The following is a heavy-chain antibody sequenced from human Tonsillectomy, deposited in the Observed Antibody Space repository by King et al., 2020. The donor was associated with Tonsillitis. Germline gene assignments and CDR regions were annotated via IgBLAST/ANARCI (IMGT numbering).Heavy chain of an antibody. Sequence: VQLVESGGGLVKPGGSLRLSCAASGFTFSNAWMSWVRQAPGKGLEWVGRIKINIDGGTTDYAAPVKGRFTISRDDSKNTLYLQMNSLKTEDTAVYFCTTVIHYNWSYLGYDAFDIWGQGTMVIVSS. V-gene: IGHV3-15*01. CDR2: IKINIDGGTT. D-gene: IGHD1-7*01. J-gene: IGHJ3*02. CDR3: TTVIHYNWSYLGYDAFDI. CDR1: GFTFSNAW.